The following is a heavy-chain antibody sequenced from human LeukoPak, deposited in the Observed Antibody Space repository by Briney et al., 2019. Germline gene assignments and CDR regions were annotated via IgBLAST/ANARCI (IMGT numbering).Heavy chain of an antibody. CDR3: ARYSSSGGGYFDY. CDR1: GGSISSSSYY. D-gene: IGHD6-6*01. V-gene: IGHV4-39*01. J-gene: IGHJ4*02. CDR2: IYYSGST. Sequence: SETLSLTCTVSGGSISSSSYYWGWIRQPPGKGLEWIGSIYYSGSTYYNPSLKSRVTTSVDTSKNQFSLKLSSVTAADTAVYYCARYSSSGGGYFDYWGQGTLVTVSS.